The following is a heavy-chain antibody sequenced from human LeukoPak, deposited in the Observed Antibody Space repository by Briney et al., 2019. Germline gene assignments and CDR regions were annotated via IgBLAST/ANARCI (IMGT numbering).Heavy chain of an antibody. Sequence: GGSLRLSCTASGFTFSSYGMHWVRQAPGKGLEWVTFIRYDGSHKYYADSVKGRFTIFRDNSKSTLYLQMNSLRAEDTAVYYCARVLRYFDWYADYWGQGTLVTVSS. CDR3: ARVLRYFDWYADY. D-gene: IGHD3-9*01. CDR2: IRYDGSHK. CDR1: GFTFSSYG. V-gene: IGHV3-30*02. J-gene: IGHJ4*02.